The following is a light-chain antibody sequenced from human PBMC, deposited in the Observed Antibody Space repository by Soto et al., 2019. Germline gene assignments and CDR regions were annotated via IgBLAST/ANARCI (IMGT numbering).Light chain of an antibody. V-gene: IGKV1-9*01. CDR2: AAP. CDR1: QGISSY. Sequence: DIXLTQSPSFLSASVGDIVTITCRASQGISSYLAWYQQRAGKAPKFLMYAAPTLQSGVPSRFSGSGSGTEFALTISSLQPEDFASYYCQQLKNYPLTFGGGTKVDIK. J-gene: IGKJ4*01. CDR3: QQLKNYPLT.